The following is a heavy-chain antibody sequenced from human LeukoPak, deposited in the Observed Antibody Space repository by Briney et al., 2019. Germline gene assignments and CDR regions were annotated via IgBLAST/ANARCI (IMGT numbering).Heavy chain of an antibody. CDR1: GFTFSIYE. CDR2: ISSSGSTI. Sequence: GGSLRLSCAASGFTFSIYEMNWVRQAPGKGLEWVSYISSSGSTIYYADSVKGRFTISRDNAKNSLYLQMNSLGAEDTAVYYCARVLVDSGSYPDAFDIWGQGTMVTVSS. CDR3: ARVLVDSGSYPDAFDI. V-gene: IGHV3-48*03. D-gene: IGHD1-26*01. J-gene: IGHJ3*02.